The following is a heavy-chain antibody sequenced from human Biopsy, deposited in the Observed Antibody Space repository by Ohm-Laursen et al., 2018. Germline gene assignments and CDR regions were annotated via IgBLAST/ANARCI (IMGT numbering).Heavy chain of an antibody. J-gene: IGHJ2*01. Sequence: SETLSLTCIVSGDSISSYYWSWIRQPPGKGLEWIGYVYYTGSTDYSPSLQSRVTISVDTSKNHFSLRLRSVTPADTAIYYCARDRGYYSDRTVPGYFDLWGRGTLVTVSS. CDR1: GDSISSYY. CDR2: VYYTGST. D-gene: IGHD3-22*01. CDR3: ARDRGYYSDRTVPGYFDL. V-gene: IGHV4-59*01.